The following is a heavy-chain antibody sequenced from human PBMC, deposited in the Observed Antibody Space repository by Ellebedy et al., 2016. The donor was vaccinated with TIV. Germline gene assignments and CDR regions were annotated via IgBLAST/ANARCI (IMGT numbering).Heavy chain of an antibody. J-gene: IGHJ4*02. V-gene: IGHV1-46*01. CDR2: INPTSGDS. Sequence: ASVKVSCKVSGYTFTRYYLYWVRQAPGQGLDWMGIINPTSGDSNYAQKFQGRVTMTRDTSTSTVYMELSSLRSEDTAVYYCARGDNYYYDSSGYYYSHWGQGTLVTVPS. CDR1: GYTFTRYY. D-gene: IGHD3-22*01. CDR3: ARGDNYYYDSSGYYYSH.